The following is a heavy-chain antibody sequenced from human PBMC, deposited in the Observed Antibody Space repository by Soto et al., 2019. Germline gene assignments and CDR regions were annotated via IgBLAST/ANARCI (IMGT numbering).Heavy chain of an antibody. Sequence: LKISCKGSGYSFTSYWIGWVRQMPGKGLEWMGIIYPGDSDTRYSPSFQGQVTISADKSISTAYLQWSSLKASDTAMYYCARCTPIAAHPNWFDPWGQGTLVTVSS. D-gene: IGHD6-6*01. CDR1: GYSFTSYW. CDR3: ARCTPIAAHPNWFDP. CDR2: IYPGDSDT. V-gene: IGHV5-51*01. J-gene: IGHJ5*02.